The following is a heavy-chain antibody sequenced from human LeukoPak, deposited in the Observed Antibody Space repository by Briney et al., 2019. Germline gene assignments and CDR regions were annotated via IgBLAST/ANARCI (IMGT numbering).Heavy chain of an antibody. J-gene: IGHJ4*02. CDR1: GFTVSSNY. D-gene: IGHD5-18*01. CDR2: IYSGGST. V-gene: IGHV3-66*01. Sequence: PGGSLRLSCAASGFTVSSNYMNWVRQAPGTGLEWVSVIYSGGSTYYADSVKGRFTISRDISKNTLYLQMNSLGAEDTAVYYCARGGRASSYDNPFDYWGQGTLVTVSS. CDR3: ARGGRASSYDNPFDY.